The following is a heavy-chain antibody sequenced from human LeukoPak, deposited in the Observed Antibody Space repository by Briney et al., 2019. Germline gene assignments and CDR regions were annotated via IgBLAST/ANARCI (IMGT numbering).Heavy chain of an antibody. Sequence: ASVKVSCKASGGTFSSYAISWVRQAPGQGLEWMGGIIPIFGTANYAQKFQGRVTITADESTSTAYMELSSLRSEDTAVYYCARGATIFGVVMEGWFDPWGQGTLVTVSS. V-gene: IGHV1-69*13. CDR1: GGTFSSYA. CDR2: IIPIFGTA. J-gene: IGHJ5*02. CDR3: ARGATIFGVVMEGWFDP. D-gene: IGHD3-3*01.